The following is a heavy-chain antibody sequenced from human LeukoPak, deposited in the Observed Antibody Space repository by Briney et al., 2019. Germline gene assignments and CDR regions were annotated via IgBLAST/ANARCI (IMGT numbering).Heavy chain of an antibody. V-gene: IGHV4-34*01. J-gene: IGHJ6*03. Sequence: SETLSLTCAVYGGSFSGYYWSWIRQPPGKGLEWIGEINHSGSTNYNPSLKSRVTISVDTSKNQFSLTLYSVTAAETAVYYCARVGPHCSGGSCYFSATYYYYMDVWGKGTTVTVSS. CDR3: ARVGPHCSGGSCYFSATYYYYMDV. CDR1: GGSFSGYY. D-gene: IGHD2-15*01. CDR2: INHSGST.